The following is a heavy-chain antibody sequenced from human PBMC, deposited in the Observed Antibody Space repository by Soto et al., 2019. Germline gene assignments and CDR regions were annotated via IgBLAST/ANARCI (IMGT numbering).Heavy chain of an antibody. J-gene: IGHJ4*02. D-gene: IGHD2-21*01. V-gene: IGHV4-4*02. CDR1: GGSITSNW. CDR3: ARHIAVSGTRGFDH. Sequence: QVQLQESGPGLMKPSGTLSLTCAVSGGSITSNWWSWVRQPPGKGLEWIAEIFHPGSANYNPSLMGRLTISMDKSRNHLSLNLNSVPAADTAVYYCARHIAVSGTRGFDHWGQGTLVTVSS. CDR2: IFHPGSA.